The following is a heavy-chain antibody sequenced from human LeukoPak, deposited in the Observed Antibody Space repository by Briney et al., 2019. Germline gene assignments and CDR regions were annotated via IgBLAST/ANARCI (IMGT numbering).Heavy chain of an antibody. CDR3: ATLYDILTGSEDSFDY. J-gene: IGHJ4*02. D-gene: IGHD3-9*01. CDR1: GYIFTGYY. Sequence: ASVKVPCKASGYIFTGYYMHWVRQAPGQGLEWMGWINPNSGGTNYAQKFQGRVTMTRDTSISTAYMELSRLRSDDTAVYYCATLYDILTGSEDSFDYWGQGTLVTVSS. CDR2: INPNSGGT. V-gene: IGHV1-2*02.